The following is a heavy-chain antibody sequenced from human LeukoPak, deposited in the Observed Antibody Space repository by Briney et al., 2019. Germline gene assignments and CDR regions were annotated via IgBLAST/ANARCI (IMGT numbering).Heavy chain of an antibody. V-gene: IGHV3-69-1*01. J-gene: IGHJ4*02. CDR2: ISSSSTI. CDR3: ARARASGRSGFDY. D-gene: IGHD2-15*01. Sequence: GGSLRLSCAASGFTVSSNYMNWVRQAPGKGLEWVSYISSSSTIYYADSVKGRFTISRDNAKNSLYLQMNSLRDEDTAVYYCARARASGRSGFDYWGQGTLVTVSS. CDR1: GFTVSSNY.